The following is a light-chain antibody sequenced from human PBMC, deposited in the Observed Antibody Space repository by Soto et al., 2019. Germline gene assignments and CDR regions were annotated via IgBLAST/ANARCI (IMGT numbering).Light chain of an antibody. V-gene: IGKV3-20*01. CDR3: QQYGSSLIT. CDR1: QSVSSSY. CDR2: GAS. J-gene: IGKJ5*01. Sequence: EIVLTHSLGTLSLSPCEGATLSFSASQSVSSSYLAWYQQKPGQAPRLLIYGASSRATGIPDRFSGSGSGTDFTLTISRLEPEDFAVYYCQQYGSSLITFGQGTRLEI.